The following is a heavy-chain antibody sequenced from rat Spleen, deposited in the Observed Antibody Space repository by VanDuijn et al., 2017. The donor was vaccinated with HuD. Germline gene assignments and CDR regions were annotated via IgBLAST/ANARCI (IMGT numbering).Heavy chain of an antibody. CDR3: TTLGT. V-gene: IGHV5-7*01. J-gene: IGHJ2*01. CDR1: GFTFSDYN. Sequence: EVQLVESGGGLVQPGRSLKLSCAASGFTFSDYNMAWVRQAPKKGLEWVATISYDGSSTYYRDSVKGRFTISRDNAKSTLYLQMDSLRSEDTATYYCTTLGTWGQGVMVTVSS. CDR2: ISYDGSST.